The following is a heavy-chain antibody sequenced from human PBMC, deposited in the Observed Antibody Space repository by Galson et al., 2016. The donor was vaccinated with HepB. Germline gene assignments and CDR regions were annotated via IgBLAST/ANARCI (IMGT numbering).Heavy chain of an antibody. CDR1: GSSLTDLA. CDR3: VTGNTFMWVREHFYFDN. J-gene: IGHJ4*02. Sequence: SVKVSCKVSGSSLTDLAVHWVRQGPGKGLQWVGGSDFTDDETKYAQSVQGRVTMTADTSTGTAYLELSRLTSDDTGLYYCVTGNTFMWVREHFYFDNWGQGTLVAVSS. D-gene: IGHD1/OR15-1a*01. V-gene: IGHV1-24*01. CDR2: SDFTDDET.